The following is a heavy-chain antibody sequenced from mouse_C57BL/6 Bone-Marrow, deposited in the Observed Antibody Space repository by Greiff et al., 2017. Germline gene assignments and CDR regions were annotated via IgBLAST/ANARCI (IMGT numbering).Heavy chain of an antibody. CDR2: IHPTSGST. V-gene: IGHV1-64*01. CDR1: GYTFTSYW. CDR3: AKDLNCEEYFDY. J-gene: IGHJ2*01. Sequence: QVQLQQPGAELVKPGASVKLSCKASGYTFTSYWMHWVKQRPGQGLEWIGMIHPTSGSTNYNEKFKSKATLTVDNSSSTDYMQLSSLTAEDSAVYYCAKDLNCEEYFDYWGQGTTLTVSS. D-gene: IGHD4-1*01.